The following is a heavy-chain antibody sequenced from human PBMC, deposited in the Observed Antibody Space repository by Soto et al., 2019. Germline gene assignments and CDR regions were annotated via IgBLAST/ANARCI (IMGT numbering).Heavy chain of an antibody. CDR2: INWNGGST. Sequence: EVQLVESGGGVVRPGGSLRLSCAASGVTFDDYGMSWVRQAPGKGLEWVSGINWNGGSTGYADSVKGRFTISRDNAKNSLYLQMNSLRAEDTALYYCARDAASMVRGVTVYYFDYWGQGTLVTVSS. J-gene: IGHJ4*02. V-gene: IGHV3-20*04. D-gene: IGHD3-10*01. CDR1: GVTFDDYG. CDR3: ARDAASMVRGVTVYYFDY.